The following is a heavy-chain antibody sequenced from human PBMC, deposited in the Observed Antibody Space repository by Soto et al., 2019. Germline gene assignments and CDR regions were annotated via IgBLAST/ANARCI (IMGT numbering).Heavy chain of an antibody. CDR2: IIPIFGTA. CDR1: GGTFSSYA. J-gene: IGHJ4*02. V-gene: IGHV1-69*12. D-gene: IGHD3-9*01. CDR3: ARSLGYFDWPNTPPWTTLLY. Sequence: QVQLVQSGAEVKKPGSSVKVSCKASGGTFSSYAISWVRQAPGQGLEWMGGIIPIFGTANYAQKFQGRVTITADESTSTAYMELSSLRSEDTAVYYCARSLGYFDWPNTPPWTTLLYWGQGTLVTVSS.